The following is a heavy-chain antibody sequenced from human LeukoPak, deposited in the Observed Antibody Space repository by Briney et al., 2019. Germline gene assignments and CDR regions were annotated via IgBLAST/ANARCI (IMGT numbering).Heavy chain of an antibody. J-gene: IGHJ3*02. D-gene: IGHD3-16*01. CDR1: GGFISSYY. CDR3: ARHLPPYVHIDI. V-gene: IGHV4-59*08. CDR2: IHYSRST. Sequence: PSQTLSLTCTVPGGFISSYYWSWIRQPPGKGLEWIGYIHYSRSTHPNPSLKSRVTISVNMSKNQFCLKLDSVTAADTAVYYCARHLPPYVHIDIWGQGTEVTVSS.